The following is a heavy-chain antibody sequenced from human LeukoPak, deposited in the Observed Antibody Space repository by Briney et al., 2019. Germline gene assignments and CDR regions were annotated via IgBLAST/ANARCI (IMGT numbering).Heavy chain of an antibody. D-gene: IGHD3-22*01. Sequence: GGSLRLSCAASGFTFSSYTMNWVRQAPGKGLEWVAVIWYDGSNKYYADSVKGRFTISRDNSKNTLYLQMNSLRAEDTAVYYCAKSLHYDSSGKFDYWGQGTLVTVSS. CDR3: AKSLHYDSSGKFDY. V-gene: IGHV3-33*06. CDR2: IWYDGSNK. CDR1: GFTFSSYT. J-gene: IGHJ4*02.